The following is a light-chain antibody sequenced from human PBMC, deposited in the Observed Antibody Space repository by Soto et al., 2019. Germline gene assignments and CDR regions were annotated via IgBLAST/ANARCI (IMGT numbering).Light chain of an antibody. V-gene: IGKV3-15*01. CDR2: GAS. CDR3: QQYSSWVT. J-gene: IGKJ4*01. CDR1: QSITSN. Sequence: EIVMTQSPVTLSLSPGDTATLSCRASQSITSNLAWYQQKPGRPPRLLIYGASTRATGIPARFSGSGSGTEFTLTISTLQSEDFAVYYCQQYSSWVTFGGGTQLEIQ.